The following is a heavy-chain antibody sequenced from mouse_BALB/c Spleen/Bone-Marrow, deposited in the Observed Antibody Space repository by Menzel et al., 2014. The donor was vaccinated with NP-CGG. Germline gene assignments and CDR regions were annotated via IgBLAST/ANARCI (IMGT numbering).Heavy chain of an antibody. CDR3: TTLGRFAY. D-gene: IGHD4-1*01. V-gene: IGHV1S81*02. Sequence: QVHVKQSGAELVKPGVSVKLSCKASGYTFTNYYMYWVKQRPGQDLEWIGEISPSNGGTNFNEKFKSKATLTVDKSSSTAYMQLSSLTSGDSAVYYCTTLGRFAYWGQGTLVTVSA. CDR1: GYTFTNYY. CDR2: ISPSNGGT. J-gene: IGHJ3*01.